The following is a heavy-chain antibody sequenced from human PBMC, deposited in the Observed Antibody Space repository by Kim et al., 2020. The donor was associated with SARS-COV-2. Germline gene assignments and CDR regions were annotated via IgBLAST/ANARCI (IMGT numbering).Heavy chain of an antibody. V-gene: IGHV4-31*03. CDR3: ARGHYGGNQIVY. D-gene: IGHD4-17*01. Sequence: SETLSLTCTVSGGSISSGGYYWSWIRQHPGKGLEWIGYIYYSGSTYYNPSLKSRVTISVDTSKNQFSLKLSSVTAADTAVYYCARGHYGGNQIVYWGQGTLVTVSS. J-gene: IGHJ4*02. CDR2: IYYSGST. CDR1: GGSISSGGYY.